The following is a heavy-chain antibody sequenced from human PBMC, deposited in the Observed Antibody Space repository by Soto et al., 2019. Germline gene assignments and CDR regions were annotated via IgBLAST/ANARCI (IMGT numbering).Heavy chain of an antibody. CDR2: ISGSGGST. CDR3: AKEEEASGSYFFLGPDGAFDI. D-gene: IGHD1-26*01. V-gene: IGHV3-23*01. J-gene: IGHJ3*02. CDR1: GFTFSSYA. Sequence: GGSLRLSCAASGFTFSSYAMSWVRQAPGKGLEWVSAISGSGGSTYYADSVKGRFTISRDNSKNTLYLQMNSLRAEDTAVYYCAKEEEASGSYFFLGPDGAFDIWGQGTMVTVSS.